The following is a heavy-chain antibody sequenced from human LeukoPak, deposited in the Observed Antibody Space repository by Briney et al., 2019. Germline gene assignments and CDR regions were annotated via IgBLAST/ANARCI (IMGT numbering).Heavy chain of an antibody. CDR2: ISYDGTNK. J-gene: IGHJ6*02. Sequence: GGSLRLSCAASGFTFSTYALHWVRQAPGKGLEWVALISYDGTNKYYTDSVKGRFTISRDDSKNTLYLQMNSLRAEDTAVYYCARPVGAYYYYGMDVWGQGTLVTVSS. CDR3: ARPVGAYYYYGMDV. D-gene: IGHD1-26*01. CDR1: GFTFSTYA. V-gene: IGHV3-30-3*01.